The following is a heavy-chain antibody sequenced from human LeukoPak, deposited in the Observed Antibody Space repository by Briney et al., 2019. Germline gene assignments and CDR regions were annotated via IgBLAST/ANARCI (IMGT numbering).Heavy chain of an antibody. CDR3: AKWGDYDVLTGYYDSDY. CDR1: GFTFSNYA. CDR2: VPGRETST. D-gene: IGHD3-9*01. V-gene: IGHV3-23*01. J-gene: IGHJ4*02. Sequence: GGSLRLSCAASGFTFSNYAMSWVRQAPGKGLEWVSAVPGRETSTYYTDSVKGRFTISRDNSKNTLYLQMNSLSAEDTAIYYCAKWGDYDVLTGYYDSDYWGQGTLVTVSS.